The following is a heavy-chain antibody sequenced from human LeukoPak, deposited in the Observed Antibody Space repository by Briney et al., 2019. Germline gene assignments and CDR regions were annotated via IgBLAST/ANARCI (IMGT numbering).Heavy chain of an antibody. D-gene: IGHD6-19*01. J-gene: IGHJ4*02. CDR3: AREGYSSGWFRL. CDR2: IIENGGET. CDR1: GFTFNKFA. V-gene: IGHV3-23*01. Sequence: PGGSLRLSCAASGFTFNKFAMSWVRQAPGKGLEWVSGIIENGGETYYADSVKGRFTISRDDSKNMVYLQMNSLRAEDTAVYFCAREGYSSGWFRLWGQGTLVTVSS.